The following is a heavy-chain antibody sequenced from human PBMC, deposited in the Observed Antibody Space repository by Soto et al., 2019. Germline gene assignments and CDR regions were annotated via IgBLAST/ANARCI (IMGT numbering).Heavy chain of an antibody. Sequence: QVQLVQSGAEVKKPGSSVKVSCKASGGTFSSYTISWVRQAPGQGLEWMGRIIPILGIANYALKFQGRVTITADKSPSTACMELSSLRSEDTAVYYCARYGLNYYDSSGTWDVWGQGTTVTVSS. CDR3: ARYGLNYYDSSGTWDV. CDR1: GGTFSSYT. D-gene: IGHD3-22*01. V-gene: IGHV1-69*02. CDR2: IIPILGIA. J-gene: IGHJ6*02.